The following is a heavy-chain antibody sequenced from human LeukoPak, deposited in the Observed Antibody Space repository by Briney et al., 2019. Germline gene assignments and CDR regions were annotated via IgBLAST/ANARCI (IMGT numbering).Heavy chain of an antibody. CDR2: ITSSGTYI. D-gene: IGHD4-17*01. CDR3: ARDIDNGDYVVY. J-gene: IGHJ4*02. V-gene: IGHV3-21*04. Sequence: GGSLRLSCAASGFTFNNYNMNWVRQAPGKALEWVSSITSSGTYIFYANSVKDRFTISRDNSKNTLYLQMNSLRAEDTAVYYCARDIDNGDYVVYWGQGTLVTVSS. CDR1: GFTFNNYN.